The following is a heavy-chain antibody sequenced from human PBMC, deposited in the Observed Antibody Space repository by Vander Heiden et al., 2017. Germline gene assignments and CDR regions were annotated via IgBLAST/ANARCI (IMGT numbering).Heavy chain of an antibody. D-gene: IGHD6-13*01. CDR3: ASRVPKYSSRWFFDY. V-gene: IGHV4-30-4*01. J-gene: IGHJ4*02. CDR2: IYDSGST. CDR1: GGSISSGDFY. Sequence: QVQLQESGPGLVKPSQTLSLTCSVSGGSISSGDFYWSWIRQPPGKGLQWMGYIYDSGSTHYNPSLKSRVTMSVDMSKNQFSLRLTSVTAADTAVYFCASRVPKYSSRWFFDYWGQGALVTVSS.